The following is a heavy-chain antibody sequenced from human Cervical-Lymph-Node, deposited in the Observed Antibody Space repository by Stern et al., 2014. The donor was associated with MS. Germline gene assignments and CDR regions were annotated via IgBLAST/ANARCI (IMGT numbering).Heavy chain of an antibody. V-gene: IGHV4-59*01. J-gene: IGHJ4*02. CDR3: ARGGDDFDY. D-gene: IGHD4-17*01. CDR2: ISYSGST. CDR1: GGSISSYY. Sequence: DQLVESGPGLVKPSETLSLTCTVSGGSISSYYWSWVRQPPGKGLEWIGDISYSGSTKYNPSLKSRVTISEDTSKNQFSLKLSSVTAADTAVYYCARGGDDFDYWGQGTLVTVSS.